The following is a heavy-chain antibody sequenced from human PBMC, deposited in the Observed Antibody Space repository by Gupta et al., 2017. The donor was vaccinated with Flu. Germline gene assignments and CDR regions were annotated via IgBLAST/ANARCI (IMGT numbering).Heavy chain of an antibody. CDR2: VDRDGNEK. CDR3: ARGLTADPF. V-gene: IGHV3-7*03. Sequence: SGFSFTTYWMTWVRQAPGKGLEWVASVDRDGNEKSYVDSVKGRFTVSRDNANNSLYLQMNNLRAEDTAVYYCARGLTADPFWCQGTLVTVSS. CDR1: GFSFTTYW. J-gene: IGHJ4*02.